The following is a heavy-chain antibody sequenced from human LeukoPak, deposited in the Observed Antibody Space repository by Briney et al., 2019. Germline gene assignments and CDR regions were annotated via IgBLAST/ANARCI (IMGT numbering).Heavy chain of an antibody. Sequence: GGSLRLSCSASGLTLSGYWMHWVRQIPGKGLVWVSRIDSDGSGTSYADFVKGRFTISRDDVKNMLYLQMNSLRVEDTGLYYCSTVEHFWGQGTLVTVFS. CDR2: IDSDGSGT. J-gene: IGHJ4*02. CDR1: GLTLSGYW. D-gene: IGHD1/OR15-1a*01. V-gene: IGHV3-74*01. CDR3: STVEHF.